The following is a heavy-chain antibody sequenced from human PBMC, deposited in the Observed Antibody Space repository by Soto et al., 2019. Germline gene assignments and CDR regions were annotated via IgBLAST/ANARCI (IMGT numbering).Heavy chain of an antibody. Sequence: ASVKVSCKASGGTFSSYAISWVRQAPGQGLEWMGGIIPIFGTANYAQKFQGRVTITADESTSTAYMELSSLRSEDTAVYYCARFTAAGKYYFDYWGQGTLVTVSS. CDR1: GGTFSSYA. CDR2: IIPIFGTA. V-gene: IGHV1-69*13. D-gene: IGHD6-13*01. CDR3: ARFTAAGKYYFDY. J-gene: IGHJ4*02.